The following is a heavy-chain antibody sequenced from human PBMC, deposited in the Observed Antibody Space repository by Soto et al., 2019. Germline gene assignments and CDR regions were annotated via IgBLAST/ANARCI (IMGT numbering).Heavy chain of an antibody. D-gene: IGHD2-15*01. V-gene: IGHV1-18*01. Sequence: ASVKVSCKASGYTFTSYGISCVRQAPGQGLEWMGWISAYNGNTNYAQKLQGRVTMTTDTSTSTAYMELRSLRSDDTAVYYCAREIYCSGGSCYSGSFDYWGQGTLVTVSS. CDR3: AREIYCSGGSCYSGSFDY. CDR2: ISAYNGNT. J-gene: IGHJ4*02. CDR1: GYTFTSYG.